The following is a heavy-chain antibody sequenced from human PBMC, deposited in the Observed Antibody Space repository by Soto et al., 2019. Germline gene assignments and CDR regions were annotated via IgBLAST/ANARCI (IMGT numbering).Heavy chain of an antibody. V-gene: IGHV3-15*01. CDR1: GFTFSNAW. CDR2: IKSKTDGGTT. CDR3: TTFMVRGVSDAFDI. J-gene: IGHJ3*02. D-gene: IGHD3-10*01. Sequence: LRLSSAASGFTFSNAWMSWVRQAPGKGLEWVGRIKSKTDGGTTDYAAPVKGRFTISRDDSKNTLYLQMNSLKTEDTAVYYCTTFMVRGVSDAFDIWGQGTMVTVSS.